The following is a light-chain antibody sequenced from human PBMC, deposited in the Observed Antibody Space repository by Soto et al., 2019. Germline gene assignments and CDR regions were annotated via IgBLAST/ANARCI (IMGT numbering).Light chain of an antibody. CDR3: HQYDISPLT. CDR2: GAS. V-gene: IGKV3-20*01. J-gene: IGKJ4*01. CDR1: QSVSSSY. Sequence: EIVLTQSPGTLSLSPGERATLSCRASQSVSSSYLAWYQQKPGQAPRLLIYGASSRATGIPDRFSGSGSGTDFTLPISRLELEDFAVYYCHQYDISPLTFGGGTKVEIK.